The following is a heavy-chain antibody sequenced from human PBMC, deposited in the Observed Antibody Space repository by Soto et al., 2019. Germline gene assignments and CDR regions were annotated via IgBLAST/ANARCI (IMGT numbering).Heavy chain of an antibody. CDR3: AREGVPPYFYYGRDV. Sequence: QVQLVQSGLEVKKSGASVKVSCKASGYSFTTFGISWVRQAPEQGLEWMGWISTYNGDTNYAQKFQDRVTMTTDTSTNTVYRERRSLRSDDTAVYYCAREGVPPYFYYGRDVWGQETTSPVPS. CDR1: GYSFTTFG. CDR2: ISTYNGDT. V-gene: IGHV1-18*01. J-gene: IGHJ6*02. D-gene: IGHD3-3*01.